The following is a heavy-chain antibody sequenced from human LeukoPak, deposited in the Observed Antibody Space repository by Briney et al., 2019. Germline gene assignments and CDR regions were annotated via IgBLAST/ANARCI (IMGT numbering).Heavy chain of an antibody. CDR2: ISGSGGRT. CDR3: AKYPGAAVAGDFDY. Sequence: GGSLRLSCAASGFTFSSYAMSWVRQAPGKGLEWVSAISGSGGRTYYADSVKGRFTISRDNSKNTLYLHMNSLRAEDTAVYYCAKYPGAAVAGDFDYWGQGTLVTVSS. D-gene: IGHD6-19*01. V-gene: IGHV3-23*01. J-gene: IGHJ4*02. CDR1: GFTFSSYA.